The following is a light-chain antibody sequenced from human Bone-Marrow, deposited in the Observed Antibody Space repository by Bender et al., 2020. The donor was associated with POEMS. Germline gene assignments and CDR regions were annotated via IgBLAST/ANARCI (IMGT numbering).Light chain of an antibody. V-gene: IGLV2-8*01. CDR1: SSDVGGYNY. CDR2: EVS. J-gene: IGLJ3*02. Sequence: QSALTQPPSASGSPGQSVTISCTGTSSDVGGYNYVSWYQQHPGKAPKLMIYEVSKRPSGVPDRFSGSKSGNTASLIVSGLQAEDEADYYCCSFAGRTTWVFGGGTKLTVL. CDR3: CSFAGRTTWV.